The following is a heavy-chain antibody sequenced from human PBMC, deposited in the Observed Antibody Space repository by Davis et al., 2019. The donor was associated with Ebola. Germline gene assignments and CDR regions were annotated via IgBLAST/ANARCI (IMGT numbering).Heavy chain of an antibody. CDR3: ASDSSYNWFDP. J-gene: IGHJ5*02. CDR2: IYHSGST. Sequence: SETLSLTCAVSGGSISSSNWWSWVRQPPGKGLEWIGEIYHSGSTNYNPSLKSRVTISVDKSKNQFSLKLSSVTAADTAVYYCASDSSYNWFDPWGQGILVTVSS. CDR1: GGSISSSNW. V-gene: IGHV4-4*02.